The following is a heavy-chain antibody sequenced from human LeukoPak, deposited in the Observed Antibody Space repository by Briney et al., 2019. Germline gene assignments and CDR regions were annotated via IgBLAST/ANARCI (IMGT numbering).Heavy chain of an antibody. Sequence: PSETLSLTCRVSGGSISSSGYYWGWIRQPPGKGLEWIGSVYYSGTTYYNPSLKSRVTISVDPSKSQFSLRLTSVTAADTAVYYCAMISSSWTYWGQGTLVTVSS. J-gene: IGHJ4*02. CDR2: VYYSGTT. CDR1: GGSISSSGYY. CDR3: AMISSSWTY. D-gene: IGHD6-13*01. V-gene: IGHV4-39*07.